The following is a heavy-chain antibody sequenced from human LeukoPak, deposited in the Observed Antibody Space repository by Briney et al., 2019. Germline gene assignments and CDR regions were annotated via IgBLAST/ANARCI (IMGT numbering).Heavy chain of an antibody. CDR1: GFTFSSYG. CDR2: ISGSGGST. V-gene: IGHV3-23*01. Sequence: GGSLRLSCAASGFTFSSYGIHWVRQAPGKGLEWVSGISGSGGSTYYADSVKGRFTISRDNSKNTLYLQMNSLRAEDTAVYYCAKSYCSSISCYGDYWGQGTLVTVSS. CDR3: AKSYCSSISCYGDY. J-gene: IGHJ4*02. D-gene: IGHD2-2*01.